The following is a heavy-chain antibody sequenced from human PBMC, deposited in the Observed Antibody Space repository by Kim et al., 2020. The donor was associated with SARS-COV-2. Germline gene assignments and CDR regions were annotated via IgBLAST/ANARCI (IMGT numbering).Heavy chain of an antibody. V-gene: IGHV1-69*13. CDR1: GGTFSSYA. CDR2: IIPIFGTA. J-gene: IGHJ6*02. Sequence: SVKVSCKASGGTFSSYAISWVRQAPGQGLEWMGGIIPIFGTANYAQKFQGRVTITADESTSTAYMELSSLRSEDTAVYYCASRGGVVVAATPDYYYGMDVWGPGTTVTVSS. CDR3: ASRGGVVVAATPDYYYGMDV. D-gene: IGHD2-15*01.